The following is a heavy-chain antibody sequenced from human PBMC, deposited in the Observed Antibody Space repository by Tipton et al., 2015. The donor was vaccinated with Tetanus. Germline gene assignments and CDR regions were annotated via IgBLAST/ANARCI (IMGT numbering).Heavy chain of an antibody. CDR3: ARTVSYCGGVCSHFGR. CDR1: GGTFSSYA. CDR2: IIPIFGTA. J-gene: IGHJ4*01. Sequence: QSGAEVKKPGSSVKVSCKASGGTFSSYAISWVRQAPGQGLEWMGGIIPIFGTANYAQKFQGRVTITADESTSTAYMELSSLRSEETAVYYCARTVSYCGGVCSHFGRWAHGALATVS. D-gene: IGHD2-21*02. V-gene: IGHV1-69*01.